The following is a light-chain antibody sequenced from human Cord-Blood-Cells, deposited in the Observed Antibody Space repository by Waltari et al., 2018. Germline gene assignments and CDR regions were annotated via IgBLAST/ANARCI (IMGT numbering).Light chain of an antibody. V-gene: IGLV2-14*01. Sequence: QSALSQAAAASGAPAQSITIPCTRTRSDVGGYNHVSWYQQHPGKAPKLMIYDVSNRPSGVSNRFSGSKSGNTASLTISGLQAEDEADYYCSSYTSSSTYVFGTGTKVTVL. CDR2: DVS. CDR1: RSDVGGYNH. J-gene: IGLJ1*01. CDR3: SSYTSSSTYV.